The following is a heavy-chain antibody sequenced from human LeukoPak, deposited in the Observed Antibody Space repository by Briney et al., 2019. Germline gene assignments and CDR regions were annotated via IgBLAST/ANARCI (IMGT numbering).Heavy chain of an antibody. J-gene: IGHJ4*02. CDR2: IKQDGSEK. CDR3: ARGRGWLEDY. V-gene: IGHV3-7*05. Sequence: PGGSLRLSCAASGFSFSSFEMNWVRQAPGKGLEWVANIKQDGSEKNYVDSVKGRFTISRDNAKNSLFLQMNSLRADDTAVYYCARGRGWLEDYWGQGTLVTVSS. CDR1: GFSFSSFE. D-gene: IGHD5-12*01.